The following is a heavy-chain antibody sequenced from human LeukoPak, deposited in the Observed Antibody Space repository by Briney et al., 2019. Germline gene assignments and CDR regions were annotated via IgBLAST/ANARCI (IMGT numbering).Heavy chain of an antibody. Sequence: ASVKVSCKASGYTFTGYYMHWVRQAPGQGLEWMGWINPNSGGTNYAQKFQGRVTMTRDTSISTAYMELSRLRSDDTAVYYCAREDWDRYYYYYYMDVWGKGTTVTVSS. J-gene: IGHJ6*03. CDR3: AREDWDRYYYYYYMDV. CDR1: GYTFTGYY. D-gene: IGHD3-9*01. CDR2: INPNSGGT. V-gene: IGHV1-2*02.